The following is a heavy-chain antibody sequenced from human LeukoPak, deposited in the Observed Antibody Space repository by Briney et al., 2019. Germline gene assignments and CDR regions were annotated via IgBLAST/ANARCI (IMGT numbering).Heavy chain of an antibody. CDR2: INPNSGDT. V-gene: IGHV1-2*02. CDR1: GYTFSCYY. J-gene: IGHJ4*02. Sequence: ASVKVSCKASGYTFSCYYVHWVRQAPGQGLQWMGWINPNSGDTNYAQKFQGRVTMTRGTSISTTYMGLSRLTSDDTAVYYCAREITGMIGPTDYWGQGTLVTVSS. CDR3: AREITGMIGPTDY. D-gene: IGHD1-20*01.